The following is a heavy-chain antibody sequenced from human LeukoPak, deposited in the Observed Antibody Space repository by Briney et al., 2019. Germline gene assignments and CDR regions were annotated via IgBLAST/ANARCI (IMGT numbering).Heavy chain of an antibody. CDR3: AKADCSGGSCYSGGVFDY. V-gene: IGHV3-43*01. CDR1: GFTFSTSW. D-gene: IGHD2-15*01. Sequence: HPGGSLRLSCAASGFTFSTSWMHWVRQAPGKGLEWVSLISWDGGSTYYADSVKGRFTISRDNSKNSLYLQMNSLRTEDTALYYCAKADCSGGSCYSGGVFDYWGQGTLVTVSS. CDR2: ISWDGGST. J-gene: IGHJ4*02.